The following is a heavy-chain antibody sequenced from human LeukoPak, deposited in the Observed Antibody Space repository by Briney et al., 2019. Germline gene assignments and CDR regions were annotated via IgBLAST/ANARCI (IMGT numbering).Heavy chain of an antibody. CDR3: ASYGSGSYYNFR. J-gene: IGHJ4*02. CDR2: IIPILGIA. CDR1: GGTFSSYS. D-gene: IGHD3-10*01. V-gene: IGHV1-69*02. Sequence: GASVKVSCKASGGTFSSYSISWVRQAPGQGLEWMGRIIPILGIANYAQKFQGRVTITADKSTSTAYMELSSLRSEDTAVYYCASYGSGSYYNFRWGQGTLVTVSS.